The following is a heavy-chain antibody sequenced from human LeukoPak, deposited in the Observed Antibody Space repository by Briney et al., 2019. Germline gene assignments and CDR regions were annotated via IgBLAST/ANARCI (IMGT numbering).Heavy chain of an antibody. CDR1: GFTFSSYW. D-gene: IGHD3-10*01. V-gene: IGHV3-74*03. CDR2: INTDGSTT. CDR3: ARDFFVSGESFFGS. Sequence: GGSERLSCAASGFTFSSYWMHWVRQAPGKGLVWVSRINTDGSTTTYADSVNCRFAISRDNAKSTLYLHMNSLRAEDTAEYFCARDFFVSGESFFGSWGEGTPVSSSS. J-gene: IGHJ5*01.